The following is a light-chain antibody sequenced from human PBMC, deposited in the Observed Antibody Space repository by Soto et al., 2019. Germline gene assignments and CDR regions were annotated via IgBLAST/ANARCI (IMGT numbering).Light chain of an antibody. CDR2: QDT. Sequence: SYELTQPPSVSVSPGQTASITCSGDTLGDKYACWYQQKPGQSPVLVIYQDTNRPSGIPERFSGSNSGNTATLTISGTQAMDEADYYCQAWDSSTARVVFGGGTQLTVL. CDR1: TLGDKY. CDR3: QAWDSSTARVV. J-gene: IGLJ2*01. V-gene: IGLV3-1*01.